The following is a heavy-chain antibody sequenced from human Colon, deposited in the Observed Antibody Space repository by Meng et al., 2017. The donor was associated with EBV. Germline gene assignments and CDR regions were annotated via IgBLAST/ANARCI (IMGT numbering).Heavy chain of an antibody. D-gene: IGHD3-10*01. CDR2: IYHGVNI. V-gene: IGHV4-30-2*01. Sequence: QRRESDPGIVKPSKTLSLTCSVSGDSTHSGDYAWTWIRQPPGKGLEWIGYIYHGVNIYYTPSPRSRVTISVDKSRNQFSLKLTSVSAADTAVYYCVRDTRRGGGWFDPWGQGTLVTVSS. CDR1: GDSTHSGDYA. CDR3: VRDTRRGGGWFDP. J-gene: IGHJ5*02.